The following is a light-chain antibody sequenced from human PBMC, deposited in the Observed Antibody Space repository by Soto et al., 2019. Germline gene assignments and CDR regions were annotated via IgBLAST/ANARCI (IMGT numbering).Light chain of an antibody. V-gene: IGKV3-11*01. J-gene: IGKJ5*01. CDR3: QQRHLWPIT. CDR1: QSVRSY. CDR2: DAS. Sequence: EIVLTQSPATLSLSPGERATLSCMASQSVRSYLAWYQQKPGQVPRIVIYDASNRATGIPARFSGSGSGTDFTLTISSLEPEDFSVYFCQQRHLWPITFGQGTRLEIK.